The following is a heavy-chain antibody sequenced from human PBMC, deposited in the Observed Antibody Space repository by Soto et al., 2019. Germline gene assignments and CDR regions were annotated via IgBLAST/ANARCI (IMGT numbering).Heavy chain of an antibody. D-gene: IGHD3-10*01. CDR2: VYTSGTT. V-gene: IGHV4-4*07. CDR3: ARDEPDTGEGFDI. J-gene: IGHJ3*02. CDR1: GASMNTYF. Sequence: QVQLQESGPGLVKPWETLSLTCSVSGASMNTYFWSWIRQPAGKGLEWIGRVYTSGTTNYNPSLKSRVTMSVDTSKKQVSLKLISLTAADTGLYYCARDEPDTGEGFDIWGQGTMVTVSS.